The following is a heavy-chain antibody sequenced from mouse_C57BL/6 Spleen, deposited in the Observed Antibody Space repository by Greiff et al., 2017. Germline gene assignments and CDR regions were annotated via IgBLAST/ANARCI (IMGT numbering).Heavy chain of an antibody. D-gene: IGHD2-3*01. CDR1: GYTFTSYW. V-gene: IGHV1-55*01. Sequence: QVQLQQSGAELVKPGASVKMSCKASGYTFTSYWITWVKQRPGQGLEWIGDIYPGSGSTNYNEKFKSKATLTVDTSSSTAYMQLSSLTSEDSAVYYCAREGGYDGYSAWFAHWGQGTLVTVSA. J-gene: IGHJ3*01. CDR3: AREGGYDGYSAWFAH. CDR2: IYPGSGST.